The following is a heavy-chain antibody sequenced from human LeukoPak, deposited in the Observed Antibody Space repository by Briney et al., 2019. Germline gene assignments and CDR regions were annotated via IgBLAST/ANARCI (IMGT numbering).Heavy chain of an antibody. V-gene: IGHV3-74*01. D-gene: IGHD1-26*01. CDR3: ARGGQKVGAPKELDY. CDR1: GFTLSNYW. J-gene: IGHJ4*02. CDR2: INSDGSST. Sequence: GGSLRLSCAASGFTLSNYWVHWVRQAPGKGLVWVSRINSDGSSTTYADSVKGRFTISRDNAKNTLYLQMDSLRAEDTAVYYCARGGQKVGAPKELDYWGQGTLVTVSS.